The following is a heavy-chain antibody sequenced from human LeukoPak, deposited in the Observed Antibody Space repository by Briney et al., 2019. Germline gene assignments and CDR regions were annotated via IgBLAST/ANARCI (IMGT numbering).Heavy chain of an antibody. CDR3: ATSVKAQQLVPFDY. J-gene: IGHJ4*02. D-gene: IGHD6-13*01. CDR2: ISAYNGNT. V-gene: IGHV1-18*01. Sequence: GASVKVSCKASGYTFTSYGISWVRQAPGQGLEWMGWISAYNGNTNYAQKLQGRVTMTTDTSTSTAYMELRSLRSDDTAVYYCATSVKAQQLVPFDYWGQGTLVTVSS. CDR1: GYTFTSYG.